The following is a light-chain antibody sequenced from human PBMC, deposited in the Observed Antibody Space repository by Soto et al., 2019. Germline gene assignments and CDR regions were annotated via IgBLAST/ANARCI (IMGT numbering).Light chain of an antibody. CDR2: GAS. Sequence: DIPMTKSPSTLSGSVGDRVTITCRASPTISSWLAWYQQKPGKAPKLLIYGASTLQGGVPSRFSGSGSGTDFTLTISSLQSEDLAVYYCQQYNHWLPPWTFGQGTNVDIK. V-gene: IGKV1-5*01. CDR3: QQYNHWLPPWT. J-gene: IGKJ1*01. CDR1: PTISSW.